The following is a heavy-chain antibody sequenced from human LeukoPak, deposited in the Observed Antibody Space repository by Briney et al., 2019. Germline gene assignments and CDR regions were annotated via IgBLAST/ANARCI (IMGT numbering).Heavy chain of an antibody. CDR1: GGSITSYY. Sequence: SETLSLTCSVSGGSITSYYWSWIRQPAGKGLEWIGRIYSSGSTNYNPSLKSRLTTSVDTSKNQFSLKLSSVTAADTAVYYCARVNMAGYYYYGMDVWGQGTTVTVSS. J-gene: IGHJ6*02. CDR3: ARVNMAGYYYYGMDV. V-gene: IGHV4-4*07. CDR2: IYSSGST. D-gene: IGHD6-19*01.